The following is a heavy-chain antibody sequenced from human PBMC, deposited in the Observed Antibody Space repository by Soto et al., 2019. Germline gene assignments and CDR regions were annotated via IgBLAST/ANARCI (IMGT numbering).Heavy chain of an antibody. V-gene: IGHV1-46*01. CDR3: ARDPTYCSSTSCYRGYYYGMDV. J-gene: IGHJ6*02. CDR1: GYTFTSYY. D-gene: IGHD2-2*01. Sequence: ASVKVSCKASGYTFTSYYMHWVRQAPGQGLEWMGIINPSGGSTSYAQKFQGRVTMTRDTSTSTVYMELSSLRSEDTAVYYCARDPTYCSSTSCYRGYYYGMDVWGQGTTVTVSS. CDR2: INPSGGST.